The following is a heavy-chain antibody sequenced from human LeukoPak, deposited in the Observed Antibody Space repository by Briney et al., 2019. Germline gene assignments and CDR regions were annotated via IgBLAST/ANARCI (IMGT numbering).Heavy chain of an antibody. CDR2: FDPEDGET. D-gene: IGHD3-10*01. V-gene: IGHV1-24*01. J-gene: IGHJ4*02. Sequence: ASVKVSCKVSGYTLTELSMHWVRQAPGKGLEWMGGFDPEDGETIYAQKFQGRVTMTEDTSTDTAYMELSSLRAEDTAVYYCAKDEGGRYYGSGPTLARWGQGTLVTVSS. CDR3: AKDEGGRYYGSGPTLAR. CDR1: GYTLTELS.